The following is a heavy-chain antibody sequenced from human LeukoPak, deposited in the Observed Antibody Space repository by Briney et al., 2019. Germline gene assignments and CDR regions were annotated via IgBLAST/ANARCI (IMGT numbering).Heavy chain of an antibody. Sequence: SETLSLTCTVSGGSISSSSYYWGWIRQPPGKGLEWIGSIYYSGSTYNNPSLKSRVTISVDTSKNQFSLKLSSVTAADTAVYYCARSALSSDYYDSSGYRSPNFDYWGQGTLVTVSS. CDR1: GGSISSSSYY. CDR3: ARSALSSDYYDSSGYRSPNFDY. D-gene: IGHD3-22*01. J-gene: IGHJ4*02. V-gene: IGHV4-39*01. CDR2: IYYSGST.